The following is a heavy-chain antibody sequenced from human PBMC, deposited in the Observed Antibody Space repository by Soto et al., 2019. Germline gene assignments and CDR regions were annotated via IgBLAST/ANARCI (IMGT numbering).Heavy chain of an antibody. CDR3: VQSRCGGDCLQSYSSHSYYGLDV. V-gene: IGHV2-5*02. D-gene: IGHD2-21*02. Sequence: QITLKESGPTLVKPTQTLTLTCTFSGFSLSTTGVGVGWIRQPPGKALEWLALIYWDDDKRYNPSLNSRLTITKDTSKNQVVRAMTNIDPVDTATYYCVQSRCGGDCLQSYSSHSYYGLDVWGQGTTVTVSS. J-gene: IGHJ6*02. CDR1: GFSLSTTGVG. CDR2: IYWDDDK.